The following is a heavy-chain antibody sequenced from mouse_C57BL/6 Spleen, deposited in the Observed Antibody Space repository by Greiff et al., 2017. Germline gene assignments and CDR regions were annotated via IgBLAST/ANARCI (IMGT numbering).Heavy chain of an antibody. J-gene: IGHJ2*01. CDR2: ILPGSGRT. V-gene: IGHV1-9*01. D-gene: IGHD1-1*01. Sequence: VQLQESGAELMKPGASVKLSCKATGYTFTGYWIEWVKQRPGHGLEWIGEILPGSGRTNYNEKFKGKATFTADTSSNTAYMQLSSLTTEDSAIYYCARSPSPTRPLITTVVPFAYWGQGTTLTVSS. CDR3: ARSPSPTRPLITTVVPFAY. CDR1: GYTFTGYW.